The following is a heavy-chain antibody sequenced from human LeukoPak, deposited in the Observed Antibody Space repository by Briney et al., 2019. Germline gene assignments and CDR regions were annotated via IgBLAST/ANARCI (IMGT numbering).Heavy chain of an antibody. CDR3: ARSSLDIVVVPAAPDY. V-gene: IGHV1-18*01. CDR1: GYTFTSYA. D-gene: IGHD2-2*01. Sequence: ASVKVSCKASGYTFTSYAMNWVRQAPGQGLEWMGWISAYNGNTNYAQKLQGRVTMTTDTSTSTAYMELRSLRSDDTAVYYCARSSLDIVVVPAAPDYWGQGTLVTVSS. CDR2: ISAYNGNT. J-gene: IGHJ4*02.